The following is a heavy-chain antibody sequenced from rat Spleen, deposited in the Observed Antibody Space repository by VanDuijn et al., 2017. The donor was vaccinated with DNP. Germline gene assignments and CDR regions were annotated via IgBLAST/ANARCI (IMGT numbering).Heavy chain of an antibody. D-gene: IGHD1-10*01. Sequence: EVQLVESGGGLVQPGRSLKVSCEASGFTFSDYYVAWVRQAPTKGLEWVASINTDGGGTSYRDSVKGRFTISRDNAKSTLYLQMNSLRSEDTATYYCARVNNNLYYGLDAWGQGTSVTVSS. J-gene: IGHJ4*01. V-gene: IGHV5-25*01. CDR3: ARVNNNLYYGLDA. CDR1: GFTFSDYY. CDR2: INTDGGGT.